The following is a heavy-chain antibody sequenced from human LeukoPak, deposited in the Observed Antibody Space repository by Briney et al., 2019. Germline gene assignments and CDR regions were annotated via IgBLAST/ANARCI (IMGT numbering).Heavy chain of an antibody. J-gene: IGHJ5*02. CDR3: ARLSRIQLGWFDP. V-gene: IGHV4-30-4*01. Sequence: SQTLSLTCTVSGGSISSGDYYWSWIRQPPGKGLEWIGYIYYSGSTYYNPSLKSRVTISVDTSKNQFSLKLSSVTAADTAVYYCARLSRIQLGWFDPWGQGTLVTVSS. CDR1: GGSISSGDYY. D-gene: IGHD5-18*01. CDR2: IYYSGST.